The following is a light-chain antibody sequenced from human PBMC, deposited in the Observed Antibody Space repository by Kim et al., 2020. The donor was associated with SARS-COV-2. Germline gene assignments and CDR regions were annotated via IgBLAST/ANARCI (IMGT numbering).Light chain of an antibody. Sequence: GQSVTISRTGTSNDVGVYNYVSWYQQHPGEAPRLLIYDDDKRPSGVPDRFSGSKSGNTASLTISGLHADDETDYYCCSYAGSYTWVFGGGTQLTVL. CDR2: DDD. V-gene: IGLV2-11*03. CDR3: CSYAGSYTWV. CDR1: SNDVGVYNY. J-gene: IGLJ3*02.